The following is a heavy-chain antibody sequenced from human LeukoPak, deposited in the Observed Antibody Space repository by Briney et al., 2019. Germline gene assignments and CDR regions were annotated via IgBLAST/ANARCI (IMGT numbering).Heavy chain of an antibody. CDR2: INHSGST. Sequence: SETLSLTCAVYGGSFSGYYWSWIRQPPGKGLEWIGEINHSGSTNYNPSPKSRVTISVDTSKNQFSLKLSSVTAADTAVYYCARGARITMVRGNLAPFDPWGQGTLVTVSS. CDR1: GGSFSGYY. CDR3: ARGARITMVRGNLAPFDP. D-gene: IGHD3-10*01. J-gene: IGHJ5*02. V-gene: IGHV4-34*01.